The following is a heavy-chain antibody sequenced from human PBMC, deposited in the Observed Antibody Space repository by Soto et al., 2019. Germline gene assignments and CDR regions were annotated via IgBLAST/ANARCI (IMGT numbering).Heavy chain of an antibody. CDR3: ARDRLTRFMNDFWSGSRAFDI. J-gene: IGHJ3*02. Sequence: GGSLRLSCAASGFTFSSYAMHWVRQAPGKGLEWVAVISYDGSNKYYADSVKGRFTISRDNSKNTLYLQMNSLRAEDTAVYYCARDRLTRFMNDFWSGSRAFDIWGQGTMVTVSS. V-gene: IGHV3-30-3*01. CDR2: ISYDGSNK. D-gene: IGHD3-3*01. CDR1: GFTFSSYA.